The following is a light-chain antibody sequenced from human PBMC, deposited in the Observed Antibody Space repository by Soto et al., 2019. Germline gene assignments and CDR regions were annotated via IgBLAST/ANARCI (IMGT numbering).Light chain of an antibody. CDR3: SSYTSSNTLEV. Sequence: QSVLIQPASVSGSPGQSITISCTGTSSDVGGSNYVSWYQHHPHRAPKLLIYEVSYRPSGVSNRFSGSKSDNTASLTISGLQAEDEADYYCSSYTSSNTLEVFXIGTKRTVL. J-gene: IGLJ1*01. CDR1: SSDVGGSNY. V-gene: IGLV2-14*01. CDR2: EVS.